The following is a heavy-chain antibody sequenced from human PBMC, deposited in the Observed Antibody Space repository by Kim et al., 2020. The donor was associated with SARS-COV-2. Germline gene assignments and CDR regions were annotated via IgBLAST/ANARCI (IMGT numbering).Heavy chain of an antibody. V-gene: IGHV1-46*01. D-gene: IGHD3-10*01. CDR3: ARDRELYGSGSYRGIADAFDI. CDR1: GYTFTSYY. CDR2: INPSGGST. Sequence: ASVKVSCKASGYTFTSYYMHWVRQAPGQGLEWMGIINPSGGSTSYAQKFQGRVTMTRDTSTSTVYMELSSLRSEDTAVYYCARDRELYGSGSYRGIADAFDIWGQGTMVTVSS. J-gene: IGHJ3*02.